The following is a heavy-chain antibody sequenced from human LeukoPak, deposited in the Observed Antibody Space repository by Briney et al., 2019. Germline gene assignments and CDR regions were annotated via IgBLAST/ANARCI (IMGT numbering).Heavy chain of an antibody. CDR2: ISCSGDKT. Sequence: PGGSLRLSCAASGFTFTSYAMSWVRPAAGRGREGVSPISCSGDKTYYPDSVKGRFTISRDNSKNTLYLQMNSLRAEDTAVYYCAKVSRSGTNWGPFDYWGQGTLGTVSS. CDR3: AKVSRSGTNWGPFDY. D-gene: IGHD1-14*01. V-gene: IGHV3-23*01. CDR1: GFTFTSYA. J-gene: IGHJ4*02.